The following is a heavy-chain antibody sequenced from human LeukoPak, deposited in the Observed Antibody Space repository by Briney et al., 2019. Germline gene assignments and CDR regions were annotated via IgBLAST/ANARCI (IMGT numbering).Heavy chain of an antibody. CDR2: INPNSGGT. J-gene: IGHJ4*02. CDR1: GYTFTGYY. V-gene: IGHV1-2*02. Sequence: ASVKVSCKASGYTFTGYYMHWVRQAPGQGLEWMGWINPNSGGTNYAQKFQGRVTMTRDTSISTAYMELSRLRSDDTAVYYCARDGFTYYYDSSGYPAGYWGQGTLVTVSS. CDR3: ARDGFTYYYDSSGYPAGY. D-gene: IGHD3-22*01.